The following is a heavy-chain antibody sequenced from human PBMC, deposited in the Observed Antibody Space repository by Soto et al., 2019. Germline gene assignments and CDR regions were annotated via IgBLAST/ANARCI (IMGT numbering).Heavy chain of an antibody. CDR1: GGSISSYY. D-gene: IGHD3-22*01. Sequence: NPSETLSLTCTVSGGSISSYYWSWIRQPPGKGLEWIGYIYYSGSTNYNPSLKSRVTISVDTSKNQFSLKLSSVTAADTAVYYCAYSSGYYWFDPWGQGTLVTVSS. V-gene: IGHV4-59*01. CDR3: AYSSGYYWFDP. CDR2: IYYSGST. J-gene: IGHJ5*02.